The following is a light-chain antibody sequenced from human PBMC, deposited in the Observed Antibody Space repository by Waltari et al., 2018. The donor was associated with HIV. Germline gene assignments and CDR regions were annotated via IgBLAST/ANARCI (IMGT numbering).Light chain of an antibody. V-gene: IGLV3-21*04. CDR3: QVWDSSGDHPL. J-gene: IGLJ2*01. Sequence: SYVLTQPPSVSVAPGKTARITCGGNNIASKSVHWYQHKPGRAPVLVISDDSDRPSGIPERFAGSNSGNTATLTISRVEAGDEADYYCQVWDSSGDHPLFGGGTKLTVL. CDR2: DDS. CDR1: NIASKS.